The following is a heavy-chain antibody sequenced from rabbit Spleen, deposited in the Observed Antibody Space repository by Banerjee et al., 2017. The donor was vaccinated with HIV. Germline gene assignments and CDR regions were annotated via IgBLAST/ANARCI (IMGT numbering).Heavy chain of an antibody. J-gene: IGHJ2*01. CDR3: ARNYVNAFDP. Sequence: QEQLEESGGDLVKPEGSLTLTCKVSGFDLTDYYYMCWVRQAPGKGLEWIACINAVTGKAVYASWAKGRFTISKSSSTTVTLQMTSLTAADTATYFCARNYVNAFDPWGQGTLVTVS. CDR1: GFDLTDYYY. CDR2: INAVTGKA. D-gene: IGHD1-1*01. V-gene: IGHV1S45*01.